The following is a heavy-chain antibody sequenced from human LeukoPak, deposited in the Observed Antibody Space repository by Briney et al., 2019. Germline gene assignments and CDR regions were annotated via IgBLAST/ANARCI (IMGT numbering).Heavy chain of an antibody. J-gene: IGHJ4*02. D-gene: IGHD2-15*01. CDR3: ARAVLSYCSGGSCPYFDY. V-gene: IGHV4-59*01. Sequence: PSETLSLTRTVSGGSISNYYWTWIRQPPGKGLEWIGYIYYSGSTNYNPSLKSRITISVDTSKNQFSLKLSSVTAADTAIYYCARAVLSYCSGGSCPYFDYWGQGTLVTVSS. CDR1: GGSISNYY. CDR2: IYYSGST.